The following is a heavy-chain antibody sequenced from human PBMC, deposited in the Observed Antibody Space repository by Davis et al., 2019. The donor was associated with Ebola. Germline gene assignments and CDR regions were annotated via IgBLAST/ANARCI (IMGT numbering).Heavy chain of an antibody. J-gene: IGHJ4*02. CDR1: GGSISSYY. D-gene: IGHD1-7*01. V-gene: IGHV4-59*08. Sequence: SETLSLTCTVSGGSISSYYWSWIRQPPGKGLEWIGLIYYSGSTNYNPSLKSRVTISVDTSKNQFSLKLSSVTAADTAVYYCARGYNWNYAFFDYWGQGTLVTVSP. CDR2: IYYSGST. CDR3: ARGYNWNYAFFDY.